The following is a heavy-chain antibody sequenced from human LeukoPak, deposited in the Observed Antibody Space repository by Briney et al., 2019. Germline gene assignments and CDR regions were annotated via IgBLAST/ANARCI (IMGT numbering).Heavy chain of an antibody. V-gene: IGHV3-23*01. Sequence: GGSLRLSCTASGFTFSSLAMTWVRQAPGKGLEWVSTIRSNGDTTNNADSVKGRFTISRDNSKNTLYLELNSLRVEDTATFYCAKGQELDDGVFDSWGQGTMVTVSS. CDR1: GFTFSSLA. J-gene: IGHJ4*02. CDR3: AKGQELDDGVFDS. CDR2: IRSNGDTT. D-gene: IGHD1-1*01.